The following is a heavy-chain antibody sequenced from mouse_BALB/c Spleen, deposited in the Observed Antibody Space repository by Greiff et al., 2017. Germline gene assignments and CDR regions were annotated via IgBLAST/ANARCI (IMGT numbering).Heavy chain of an antibody. CDR1: GFTFSSYT. CDR3: ARHTMIKRSYAMDY. CDR2: ISNGGGST. V-gene: IGHV5-12-2*01. Sequence: EVQLVESGGGLVQPGGSLKLSCAASGFTFSSYTMSWVRQTPEKRLEWVAYISNGGGSTYYPDTVKGRFTISRDNAKNTLYLQMSSLKSEDTAMYYCARHTMIKRSYAMDYWGQGTSVTVSS. D-gene: IGHD2-4*01. J-gene: IGHJ4*01.